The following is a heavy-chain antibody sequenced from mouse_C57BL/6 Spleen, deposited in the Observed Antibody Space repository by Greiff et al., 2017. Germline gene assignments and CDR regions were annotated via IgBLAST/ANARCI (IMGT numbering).Heavy chain of an antibody. D-gene: IGHD4-1*01. J-gene: IGHJ4*01. V-gene: IGHV1-82*01. Sequence: VQLQQSGPELVKPGASVKISCKASGYAFSSSWMNWVKQRPGKGLEWIGRIYPGDGDTNYNGKFKGKATLTADKSSSTAYMQLSSLTSEDSAVYFCARETGTDYYAMDYWGQGTSVTVSS. CDR2: IYPGDGDT. CDR3: ARETGTDYYAMDY. CDR1: GYAFSSSW.